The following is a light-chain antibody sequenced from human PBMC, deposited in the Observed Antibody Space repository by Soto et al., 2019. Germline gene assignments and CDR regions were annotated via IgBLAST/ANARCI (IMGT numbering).Light chain of an antibody. CDR1: QSVSNRY. V-gene: IGKV3-15*01. Sequence: EIVLTQSPGTLSLSPGERATLSCWASQSVSNRYLAWYQQKPGQAPRLLVYGASTRPTGIPTRFSGSGSGTEFTLTISSLQSEDFAVYYCQQYNSWLWTFGQGTKVDIK. CDR2: GAS. CDR3: QQYNSWLWT. J-gene: IGKJ1*01.